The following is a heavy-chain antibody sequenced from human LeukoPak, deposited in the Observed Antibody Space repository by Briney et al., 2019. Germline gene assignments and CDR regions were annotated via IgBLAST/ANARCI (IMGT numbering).Heavy chain of an antibody. J-gene: IGHJ4*02. V-gene: IGHV3-30*18. Sequence: RGSLRLSCAASGFTFSSYGMHWVRQAPGKGLEWVAVISYDGSNKYYADSVKGRFTISRDNSKNTLYLQMNSLRAEDTAVYYCAKTNGRLYFDYWGQGTLVTVSS. CDR2: ISYDGSNK. CDR1: GFTFSSYG. D-gene: IGHD6-25*01. CDR3: AKTNGRLYFDY.